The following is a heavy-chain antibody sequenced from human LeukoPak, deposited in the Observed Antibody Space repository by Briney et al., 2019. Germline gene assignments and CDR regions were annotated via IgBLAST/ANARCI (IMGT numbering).Heavy chain of an antibody. V-gene: IGHV3-74*01. D-gene: IGHD3-22*01. Sequence: GGSLRLSCAASGFTFSSYWMHWVRQAPGKGLVWVSRINTDGSSTSYADSVKGRFTISRDNAKNTLYLQMNSLRAEDTAVYYCAKVGITMISSADYFDYWGQGTLVTVSS. CDR3: AKVGITMISSADYFDY. CDR2: INTDGSST. J-gene: IGHJ4*02. CDR1: GFTFSSYW.